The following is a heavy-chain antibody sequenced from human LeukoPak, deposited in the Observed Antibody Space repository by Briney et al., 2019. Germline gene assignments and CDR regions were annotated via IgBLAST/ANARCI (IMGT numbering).Heavy chain of an antibody. V-gene: IGHV3-64D*09. CDR2: IRSKGGST. J-gene: IGHJ4*02. CDR1: GFTFSSYA. Sequence: PGGSLRLSCSASGFTFSSYAMHWVRQAPGKGLEYVSAIRSKGGSTYYADSVKGRFTISRDNPKNTLYLQMSGLRTEDTAVYYCVKDHGSNGDYGDWFDFWGQGTLVTVSS. D-gene: IGHD4-17*01. CDR3: VKDHGSNGDYGDWFDF.